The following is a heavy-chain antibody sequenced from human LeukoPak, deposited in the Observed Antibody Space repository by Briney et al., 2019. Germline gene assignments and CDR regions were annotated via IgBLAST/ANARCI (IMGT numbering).Heavy chain of an antibody. D-gene: IGHD6-19*01. CDR1: GFTVSSNY. J-gene: IGHJ3*02. Sequence: GGSLRLSCAASGFTVSSNYMSWVRQAPGKGREWVSVIYSGGSTYYADSVKGRFTISRDNSKNTLYLQMNSLRDEDTAVYYCATEAVADDAFDIWGQGTMVTVSS. CDR2: IYSGGST. V-gene: IGHV3-53*01. CDR3: ATEAVADDAFDI.